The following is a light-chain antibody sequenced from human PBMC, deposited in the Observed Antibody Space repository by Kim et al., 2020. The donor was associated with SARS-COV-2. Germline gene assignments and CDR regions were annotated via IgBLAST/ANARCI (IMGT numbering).Light chain of an antibody. J-gene: IGLJ1*01. CDR2: GKK. V-gene: IGLV3-19*01. Sequence: SSELTQDPAVSVALGQTVRITCQGDSLRSYYASWYQQKPGQAPVLVIFGKKNRPQGTPDGFPGPSQENPPPLTTPGARAEEEAAFYCNPRDSSGNNRVFG. CDR1: SLRSYY. CDR3: NPRDSSGNNRV.